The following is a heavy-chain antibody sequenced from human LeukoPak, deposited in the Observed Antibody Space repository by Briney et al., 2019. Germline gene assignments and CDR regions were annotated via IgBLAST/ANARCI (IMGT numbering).Heavy chain of an antibody. CDR3: ARAQRDGNNRWFDP. CDR1: GDSVSSNSAA. D-gene: IGHD5-24*01. CDR2: IYYRSKWYN. Sequence: SQTLSLTCAISGDSVSSNSAALNWIRQSPSRGLEWLGRIYYRSKWYNDYALSVKSRITINPDTSRNQFSLQLNSVTPEDTAVYYCARAQRDGNNRWFDPWGQGTLVSVSS. V-gene: IGHV6-1*01. J-gene: IGHJ5*02.